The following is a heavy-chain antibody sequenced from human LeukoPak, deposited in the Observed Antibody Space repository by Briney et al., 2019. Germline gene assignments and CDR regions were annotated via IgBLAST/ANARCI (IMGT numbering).Heavy chain of an antibody. J-gene: IGHJ4*02. CDR1: GYSISSGYY. Sequence: SETLSLTCTVSGYSISSGYYWSWIRPPPGKGLEWIGYIYYSGSTNYNPSLKSRVTISVDTSKNQFSLKLSSVTAADTAVYYCARDPDGDYLFDYWGQGTLVTVSS. D-gene: IGHD4-17*01. CDR2: IYYSGST. V-gene: IGHV4-61*01. CDR3: ARDPDGDYLFDY.